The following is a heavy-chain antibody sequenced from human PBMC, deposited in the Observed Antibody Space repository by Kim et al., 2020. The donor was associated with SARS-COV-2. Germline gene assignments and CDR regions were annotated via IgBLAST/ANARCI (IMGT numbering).Heavy chain of an antibody. J-gene: IGHJ3*02. Sequence: ASVKVSCKASGYTFTSYGISWVRQAPGQGLEWMGWISAYNGNTNYAQKLQGRVTMTTDTSTSTAYMELRSLRSDDTAVYYCARNIQPGVGATPFSAFDIWGQGTMVTVSS. CDR2: ISAYNGNT. CDR3: ARNIQPGVGATPFSAFDI. D-gene: IGHD1-26*01. V-gene: IGHV1-18*01. CDR1: GYTFTSYG.